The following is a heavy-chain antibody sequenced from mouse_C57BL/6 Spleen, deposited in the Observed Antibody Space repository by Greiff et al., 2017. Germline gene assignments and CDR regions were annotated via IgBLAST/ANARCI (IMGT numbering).Heavy chain of an antibody. CDR1: GYTFTDYY. J-gene: IGHJ2*01. CDR3: ARGGSTGFDY. V-gene: IGHV1-76*01. D-gene: IGHD1-1*01. CDR2: IYPGSGNT. Sequence: VKLMESGAELVRPGASVKLSCKASGYTFTDYYINWVKQRPGQGLEWIARIYPGSGNTYYNEKFKGKATLTAEKSSSTAYMQLSSLTSEDSAVYFCARGGSTGFDYWGQGTTLTVSS.